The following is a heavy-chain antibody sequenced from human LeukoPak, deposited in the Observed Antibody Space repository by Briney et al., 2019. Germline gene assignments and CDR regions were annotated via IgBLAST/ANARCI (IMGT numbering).Heavy chain of an antibody. CDR3: AKDLGVTGHTYYFDY. CDR1: GFTFSNYG. J-gene: IGHJ4*02. V-gene: IGHV3-30*18. CDR2: ISYDGTNK. D-gene: IGHD2-21*02. Sequence: GGSLRLSCAASGFTFSNYGIHWVRQAPGKGLEWVAVISYDGTNKYYAGSVKGRFTISRDNSKNTLSLQMNSLRAEDTAVYYCAKDLGVTGHTYYFDYWGQGTLVTVSS.